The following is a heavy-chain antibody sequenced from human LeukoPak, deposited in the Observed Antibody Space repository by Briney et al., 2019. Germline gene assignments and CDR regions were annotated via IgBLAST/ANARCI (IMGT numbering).Heavy chain of an antibody. CDR1: GGSISSGDYY. D-gene: IGHD1-26*01. J-gene: IGHJ4*02. V-gene: IGHV4-30-4*08. CDR2: IYYSGST. CDR3: ARAVVGATTVFDY. Sequence: PSETLSLTCTVSGGSISSGDYYWGWIRQPPGKGLEWIGYIYYSGSTYYNPPLKSRVTISVDTSKNQFSLKLSSVTAADTAVYYCARAVVGATTVFDYWGQGTLVTVSS.